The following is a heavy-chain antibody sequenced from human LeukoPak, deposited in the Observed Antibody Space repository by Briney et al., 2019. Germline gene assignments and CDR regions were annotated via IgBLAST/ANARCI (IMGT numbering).Heavy chain of an antibody. CDR2: ISGSGTST. CDR1: GFTFSSCA. Sequence: GGSLRLSCVASGFTFSSCAMSWVRQAPGRGLEWVSAISGSGTSTHYADSVKGRFTISRDNSKNTLYLQMNSLRAEDTAVYYCARDIVVVAAAHFDYWGRGTLVSVSS. J-gene: IGHJ4*02. CDR3: ARDIVVVAAAHFDY. D-gene: IGHD2-15*01. V-gene: IGHV3-23*01.